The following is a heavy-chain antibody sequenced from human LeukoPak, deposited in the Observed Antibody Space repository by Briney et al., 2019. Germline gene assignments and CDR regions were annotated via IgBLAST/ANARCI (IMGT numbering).Heavy chain of an antibody. D-gene: IGHD3-10*01. V-gene: IGHV5-51*01. Sequence: MPGESLKISCKGSGYRFTNYWIGWARQMPGKGLEWIRIIYPGDSDTRYSPSFQGQVIVSADTSISTAYLQWTSLKASDTAIYYCARLDSYGVTRDYWGQGTLVTVSS. CDR1: GYRFTNYW. CDR3: ARLDSYGVTRDY. CDR2: IYPGDSDT. J-gene: IGHJ4*01.